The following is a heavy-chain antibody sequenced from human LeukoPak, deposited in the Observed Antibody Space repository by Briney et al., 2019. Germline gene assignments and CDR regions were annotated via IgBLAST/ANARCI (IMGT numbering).Heavy chain of an antibody. CDR3: AKDLGEGAYDWSRYYFDF. Sequence: TAGSLRLSCAASGFTFSRYAMSWVRQAPGKGLDWVSTIGYTGSTYYADSVKGRSTVSRDNSKTTLYLQMNSLRAEDTAVYYCAKDLGEGAYDWSRYYFDFWGQGTLVTVSS. CDR1: GFTFSRYA. CDR2: IGYTGST. D-gene: IGHD5-12*01. V-gene: IGHV3-23*01. J-gene: IGHJ4*02.